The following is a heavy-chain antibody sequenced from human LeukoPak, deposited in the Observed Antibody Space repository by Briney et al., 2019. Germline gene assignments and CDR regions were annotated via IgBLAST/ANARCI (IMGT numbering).Heavy chain of an antibody. D-gene: IGHD1-26*01. CDR2: INPNSGGT. CDR3: AGRVGATKGHYFDY. CDR1: GYTFTGYY. Sequence: GASVKVSCKASGYTFTGYYMHWVRQAPGQGLEWMGRINPNSGGTNYAQKFQGRVTMTRDTSISTAYMELSRLRSDDTAVYYCAGRVGATKGHYFDYWGQGTLVTVSS. V-gene: IGHV1-2*06. J-gene: IGHJ4*02.